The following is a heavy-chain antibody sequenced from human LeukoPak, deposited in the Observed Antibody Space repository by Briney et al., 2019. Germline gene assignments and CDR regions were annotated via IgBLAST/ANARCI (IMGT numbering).Heavy chain of an antibody. CDR3: AKDIGAGDGYNL. J-gene: IGHJ4*02. D-gene: IGHD5-24*01. CDR2: ISGDGGST. V-gene: IGHV3-43*02. Sequence: GGSLRLSCAASGFAFSSQAMHWVRQAPGKGLEWVSLISGDGGSTYYADSVKGRFTISRDNSINSLYLQMNSLRTEDTALYYCAKDIGAGDGYNLWGQGTLVTVSS. CDR1: GFAFSSQA.